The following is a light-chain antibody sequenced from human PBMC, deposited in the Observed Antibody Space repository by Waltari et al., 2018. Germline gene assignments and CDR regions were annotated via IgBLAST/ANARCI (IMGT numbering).Light chain of an antibody. J-gene: IGLJ2*01. CDR3: QSYDSSNHVV. V-gene: IGLV6-57*03. CDR2: EDN. Sequence: NFMLTQPHSVSESTGKTVTISCTRSSGRLPSNYVQWYQPRPGSAPATVIYEDNQRPPGVPDRFSGSIDSSSNSASLTISGLKTEDEADYYCQSYDSSNHVVFGGGTKLTVL. CDR1: SGRLPSNY.